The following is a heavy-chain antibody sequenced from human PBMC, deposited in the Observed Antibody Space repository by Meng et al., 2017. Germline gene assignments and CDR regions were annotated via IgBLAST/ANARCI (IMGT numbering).Heavy chain of an antibody. V-gene: IGHV3-53*02. D-gene: IGHD6-19*01. J-gene: IGHJ4*02. CDR3: ARDSSSGWYHNY. CDR2: IYSGGST. CDR1: GFSVTTSY. Sequence: EVQLAETGGGWVQPGGSLRLSWTASGFSVTTSYMSWVRQAPGKGLEWVSVIYSGGSTYYADSVKGRFSISRDNSKNTLYLQMNSLRAEDTAVYFCARDSSSGWYHNYWGQGTLVTVSS.